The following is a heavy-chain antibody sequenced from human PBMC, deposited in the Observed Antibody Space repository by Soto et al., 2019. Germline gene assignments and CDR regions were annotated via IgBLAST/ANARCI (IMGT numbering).Heavy chain of an antibody. V-gene: IGHV3-48*02. CDR1: GFTFSSYN. J-gene: IGHJ6*02. Sequence: EVQLVESGGGLVQPGGSLRLSCAASGFTFSSYNMNWVRQAPGKGLEWLSYISSGSSPIYYADSVKGRFTISRDNAKNPLYLQMGSLRDEDTAVYYCAGLTIFGAVIKGMDVWGHGTTVTVSS. CDR3: AGLTIFGAVIKGMDV. CDR2: ISSGSSPI. D-gene: IGHD3-3*01.